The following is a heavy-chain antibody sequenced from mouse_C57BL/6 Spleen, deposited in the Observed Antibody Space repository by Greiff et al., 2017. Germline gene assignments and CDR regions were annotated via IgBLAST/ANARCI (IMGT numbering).Heavy chain of an antibody. J-gene: IGHJ3*01. Sequence: QVQLQQPGAELVRPGSSVKLSCKASGYTFTSYWMAWVKQRPGQGLEWIGNIYPSDSETHYNQKFKDKATLTVDKSSSTAYMQLSSLTSGDSAVYYCARLGEYDVKDFAYWGQGTLVTVSA. CDR1: GYTFTSYW. CDR2: IYPSDSET. D-gene: IGHD2-12*01. V-gene: IGHV1-61*01. CDR3: ARLGEYDVKDFAY.